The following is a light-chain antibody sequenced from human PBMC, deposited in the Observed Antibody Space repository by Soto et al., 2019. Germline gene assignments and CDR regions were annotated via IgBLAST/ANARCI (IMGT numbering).Light chain of an antibody. CDR3: QQCVSWPRA. V-gene: IGKV3-11*01. J-gene: IGKJ2*01. CDR1: QSVSRC. CDR2: GAS. Sequence: IFLTQSPATLSLSPGERATLSCRASQSVSRCLAWYQQKPGQAPRLLIYGASNRATGIPARFSGSGSGTDFTLTISTLEPEDFAVYYCQQCVSWPRAFGQGTKLEIK.